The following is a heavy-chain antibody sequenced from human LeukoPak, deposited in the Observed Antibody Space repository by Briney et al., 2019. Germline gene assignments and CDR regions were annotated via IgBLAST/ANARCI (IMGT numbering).Heavy chain of an antibody. D-gene: IGHD6-13*01. CDR2: LKSETVM. CDR1: GFAFSSAW. CDR3: TTDLAAVGKGEFDY. J-gene: IGHJ4*02. V-gene: IGHV3-15*01. Sequence: GGSLRLSCAASGFAFSSAWMNWVRQAPGKGLEWVGHLKSETVMGYAAPVKGRFSMSRDDSQNTLYLQMNSLKTDDTAVYYCTTDLAAVGKGEFDYWGQGTLVTVSS.